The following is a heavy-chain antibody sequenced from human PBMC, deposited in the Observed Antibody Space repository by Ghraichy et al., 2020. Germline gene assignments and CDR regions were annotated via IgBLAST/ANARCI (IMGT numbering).Heavy chain of an antibody. CDR2: IYYSGST. D-gene: IGHD3-3*01. Sequence: GSLRLSCTVSGGSISSYYWSWIRQPPGKRLEWIGYIYYSGSTNYNPSLKSRVTISVDTSKNQFSLKLSSVTAADTAVYYCARRSMYYDFWSGYPYYYYYGMDVWGQGTTVTVSS. V-gene: IGHV4-59*01. CDR1: GGSISSYY. J-gene: IGHJ6*02. CDR3: ARRSMYYDFWSGYPYYYYYGMDV.